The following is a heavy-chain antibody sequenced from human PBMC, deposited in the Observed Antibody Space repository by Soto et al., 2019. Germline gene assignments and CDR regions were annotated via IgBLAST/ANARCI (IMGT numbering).Heavy chain of an antibody. CDR1: GFTCSSYE. CDR3: ASRAGYSSSWYRAFDI. J-gene: IGHJ3*02. CDR2: ISSSGSTI. V-gene: IGHV3-48*03. Sequence: GGSLRLSCAASGFTCSSYEMNWVRQSPGKGLEWVSYISSSGSTIYYADSVKGRFTISRDNAKNSLYLQMNSLRAEDTAVYYCASRAGYSSSWYRAFDIWGQGTMVTVSS. D-gene: IGHD6-13*01.